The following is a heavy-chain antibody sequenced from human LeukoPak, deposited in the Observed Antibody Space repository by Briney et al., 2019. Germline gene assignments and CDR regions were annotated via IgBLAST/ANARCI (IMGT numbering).Heavy chain of an antibody. CDR3: AKDLSPYLVVEAPYYFDY. Sequence: GGSLRLSCAASGFTFSSYGMHWVRQAPGKGLEWVAFIRYDGSNKYYADSVKGRFTISRDNSKNTLYLQMNSLRAEDTAVYYCAKDLSPYLVVEAPYYFDYWGQGTLVTVSS. V-gene: IGHV3-30*02. D-gene: IGHD2-2*01. CDR1: GFTFSSYG. J-gene: IGHJ4*02. CDR2: IRYDGSNK.